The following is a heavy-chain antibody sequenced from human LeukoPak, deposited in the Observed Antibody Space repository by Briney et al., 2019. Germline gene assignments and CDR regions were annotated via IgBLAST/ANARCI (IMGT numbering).Heavy chain of an antibody. Sequence: ASVKVSCKTSGYSFSAYYMHWVRQAPGQGLDWMGISNPSDGTTSYAQKFQGRVTMTRDTSTSTVYMELSSLRSEDTAVYYCARAPANKYDSRLPEDYWGQGTLVTVSS. CDR1: GYSFSAYY. V-gene: IGHV1-46*01. D-gene: IGHD3-22*01. J-gene: IGHJ4*02. CDR3: ARAPANKYDSRLPEDY. CDR2: SNPSDGTT.